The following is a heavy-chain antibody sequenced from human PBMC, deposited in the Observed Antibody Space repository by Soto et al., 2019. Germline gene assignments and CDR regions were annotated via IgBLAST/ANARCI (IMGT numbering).Heavy chain of an antibody. CDR2: ISYDGSDK. CDR1: GFTFSSYA. V-gene: IGHV3-30-3*01. D-gene: IGHD6-19*01. J-gene: IGHJ4*02. CDR3: ARDKNSGIALTGTGY. Sequence: PGGSLRLSCSASGFTFSSYAIHWVRQAPGKGLEWVALISYDGSDKYYADSVKDRFTISRDNSKNTLYLQMNSLRAEDTAVYYCARDKNSGIALTGTGYWGQGTLVTVSS.